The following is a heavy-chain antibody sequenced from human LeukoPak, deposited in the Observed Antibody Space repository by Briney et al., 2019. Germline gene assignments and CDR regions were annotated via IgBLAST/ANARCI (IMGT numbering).Heavy chain of an antibody. J-gene: IGHJ5*02. CDR1: GYTFTGYY. V-gene: IGHV1-2*02. CDR2: INPNSGGT. CDR3: ARDYGWNDKAADWFDP. Sequence: ASVKVSCKASGYTFTGYYMHWVRQAPGQGLEWMGWINPNSGGTNYAQKFQGRVTMTRDTSISTAYMELSRLRSDDTAVYYCARDYGWNDKAADWFDPWGQGTLVTVSS. D-gene: IGHD1-1*01.